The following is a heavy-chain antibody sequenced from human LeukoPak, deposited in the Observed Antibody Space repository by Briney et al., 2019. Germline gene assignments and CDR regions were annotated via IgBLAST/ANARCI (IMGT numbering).Heavy chain of an antibody. D-gene: IGHD3-3*01. CDR3: ARELIYGDYFDY. CDR1: GGSISSYY. V-gene: IGHV4-59*01. CDR2: IYYSGST. Sequence: NPSETLSLTCTVSGGSISSYYWSWIRQPPGKGLEWIGYIYYSGSTNYNPSLKSRVTISVDTSKNQFSLKLSSVTAADTAVYYCARELIYGDYFDYWGQGTLVTVSS. J-gene: IGHJ4*02.